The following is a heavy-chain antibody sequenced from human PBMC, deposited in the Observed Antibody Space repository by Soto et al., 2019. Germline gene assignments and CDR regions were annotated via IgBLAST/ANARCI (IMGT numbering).Heavy chain of an antibody. J-gene: IGHJ3*01. Sequence: SETLYRTCAVSGFSISSGNYWGWIRKHPGKGLEWIGSVYHGGNTYYNPSLKSRVSISIDLSKNQFSLKLTSVTAADTAAYYCARARWYDAFNVWGQGTVVIVSS. V-gene: IGHV4-38-2*01. CDR3: ARARWYDAFNV. CDR1: GFSISSGNY. CDR2: VYHGGNT. D-gene: IGHD2-15*01.